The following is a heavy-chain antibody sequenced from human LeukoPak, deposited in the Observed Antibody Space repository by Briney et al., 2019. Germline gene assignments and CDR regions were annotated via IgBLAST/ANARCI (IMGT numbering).Heavy chain of an antibody. D-gene: IGHD3-10*01. CDR2: ISAYNGNI. CDR1: GYTFTSYG. CDR3: ARGYGSGSYYGETSRDYFDY. Sequence: ASVKVSCKASGYTFTSYGINWVRQAPGQGLEWMGWISAYNGNINYAQKLQGRVTMTTDTSTSTAYMELKSLRSDDTAVYYCARGYGSGSYYGETSRDYFDYWGQGTLVTVSS. J-gene: IGHJ4*02. V-gene: IGHV1-18*01.